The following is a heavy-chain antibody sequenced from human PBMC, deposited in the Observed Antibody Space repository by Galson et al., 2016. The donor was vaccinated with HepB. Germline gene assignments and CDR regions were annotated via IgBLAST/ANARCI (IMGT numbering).Heavy chain of an antibody. J-gene: IGHJ5*01. CDR3: ARASIFPGARMVFDS. CDR1: GASISDSNW. CDR2: IYHTGTS. D-gene: IGHD2-2*01. Sequence: SETLSLTCAVSGASISDSNWWTWVRQVPEKGLEWLGEIYHTGTSNNNPFLSSRFTLSVDKSRNQFSLNVTSVTAVDTAVYYCARASIFPGARMVFDSWGQGILVTVSS. V-gene: IGHV4-4*02.